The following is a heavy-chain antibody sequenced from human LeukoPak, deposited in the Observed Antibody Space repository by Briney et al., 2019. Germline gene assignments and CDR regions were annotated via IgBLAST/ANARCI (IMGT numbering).Heavy chain of an antibody. V-gene: IGHV3-66*01. J-gene: IGHJ1*01. CDR3: ARDLGYPQTGAQYFQN. Sequence: PGGSLRLSCAVAGFSVSTNYMSWVRQAPGKGLEWVSALYSGGSTWHADSVKGRFTISRDNSRNTLYLQMNSLRAEDTAVYFCARDLGYPQTGAQYFQNWGQGTLVTVSS. CDR1: GFSVSTNY. D-gene: IGHD1-1*01. CDR2: LYSGGST.